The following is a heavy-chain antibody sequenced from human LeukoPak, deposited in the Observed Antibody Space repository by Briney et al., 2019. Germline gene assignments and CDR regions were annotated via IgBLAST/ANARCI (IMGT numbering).Heavy chain of an antibody. CDR1: GFTVSNNY. Sequence: GGSLTLSCAASGFTVSNNYMSWVRQAPGKGLEWVSVIYSGGSIYYADSVKGRFTSSRDNSKNTLYLQMNSLRVEDTAVYYCARGRWEPHRRPTGGYFDYWGQGTLVTVSS. CDR3: ARGRWEPHRRPTGGYFDY. CDR2: IYSGGSI. D-gene: IGHD1-26*01. V-gene: IGHV3-66*01. J-gene: IGHJ4*02.